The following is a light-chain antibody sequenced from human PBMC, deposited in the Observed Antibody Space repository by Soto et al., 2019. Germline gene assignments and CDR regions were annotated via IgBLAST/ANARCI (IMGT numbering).Light chain of an antibody. J-gene: IGLJ2*01. V-gene: IGLV2-14*01. CDR2: DVS. CDR3: SSYTSSSTPSVV. CDR1: SSDVGGYNY. Sequence: QSALTQPASVSGSPGQSITISCTGTSSDVGGYNYVSWYQQHPGKAPKLMIYDVSNRPSGVSNRFSGSKSGNTASLTLSGLQAEDEADYDCSSYTSSSTPSVVFGGGTQLTVL.